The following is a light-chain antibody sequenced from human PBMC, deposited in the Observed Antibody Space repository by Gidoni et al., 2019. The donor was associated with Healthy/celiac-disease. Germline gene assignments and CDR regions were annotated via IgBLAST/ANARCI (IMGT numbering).Light chain of an antibody. V-gene: IGKV1-5*01. CDR1: QSISSW. CDR3: QQYYSYPWT. Sequence: DIQMTHSPPSLSASVGDRVTITCRASQSISSWLAWYQQKPGKAPKLLIYDASSLESGVPSRFSGSGSGTEFTLTISSLQPDDFATYYCQQYYSYPWTFXQXTKVEIK. J-gene: IGKJ1*01. CDR2: DAS.